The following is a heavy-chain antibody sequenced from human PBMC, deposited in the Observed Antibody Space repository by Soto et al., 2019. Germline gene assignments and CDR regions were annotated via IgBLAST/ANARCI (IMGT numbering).Heavy chain of an antibody. V-gene: IGHV4-31*11. J-gene: IGHJ4*02. CDR2: IYYSGST. D-gene: IGHD3-22*01. CDR1: GDSISGGFY. CDR3: ARATYLDRSGYADH. Sequence: SETLSLTCAVSGDSISGGFYWSWIRQHPGKGLEWIGYIYYSGSTYYNPSLENRVTISVDTSKRQFSLNLTSVTAADTAVYYCARATYLDRSGYADHWGQGTLVTVSS.